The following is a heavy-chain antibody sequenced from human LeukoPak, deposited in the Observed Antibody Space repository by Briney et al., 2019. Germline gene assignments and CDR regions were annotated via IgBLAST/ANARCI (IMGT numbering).Heavy chain of an antibody. V-gene: IGHV4-39*01. Sequence: PSETLSLTCTVSGASISSTTYYYDWIRQPPGRGLEWIGSIYYSGSTYYNPSLKSRVTISVDTSKNQFSLNLTSVTAADTAVYYCASDTTARFYYMDVWGNGTTVTVS. CDR1: GASISSTTYY. D-gene: IGHD1-1*01. CDR2: IYYSGST. J-gene: IGHJ6*03. CDR3: ASDTTARFYYMDV.